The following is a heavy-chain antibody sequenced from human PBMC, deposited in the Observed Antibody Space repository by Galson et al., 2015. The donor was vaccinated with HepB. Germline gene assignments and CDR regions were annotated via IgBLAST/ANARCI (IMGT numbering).Heavy chain of an antibody. D-gene: IGHD3-22*01. CDR1: GFTFSSYW. Sequence: SLRLSCAASGFTFSSYWMHWVRQAPGKGLVWVSCINRDGSTTSYADSVKGRFTISRDNAKNTLYLQMNSLRAEDTAVYYCARAADYYHDDSGSAYWGQGTLVTVSS. J-gene: IGHJ4*02. CDR2: INRDGSTT. CDR3: ARAADYYHDDSGSAY. V-gene: IGHV3-74*01.